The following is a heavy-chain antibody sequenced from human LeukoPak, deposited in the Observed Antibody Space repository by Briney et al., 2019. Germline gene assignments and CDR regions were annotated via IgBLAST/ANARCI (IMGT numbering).Heavy chain of an antibody. CDR2: INPNSGGT. CDR1: GYTFTGYY. J-gene: IGHJ3*02. D-gene: IGHD1-1*01. Sequence: ASVKVSCKASGYTFTGYYMHWVRQAPGQGLEWMGWINPNSGGTNYAQKFQGRVTMTRDTSISTAYMELSRLRSEDTAVYYCARVWVVERPRDAFDIWGQGTMVTVSS. CDR3: ARVWVVERPRDAFDI. V-gene: IGHV1-2*02.